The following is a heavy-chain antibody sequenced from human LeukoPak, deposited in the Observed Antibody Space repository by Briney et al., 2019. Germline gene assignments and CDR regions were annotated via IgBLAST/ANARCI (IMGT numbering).Heavy chain of an antibody. CDR2: IKSKTDGGTT. J-gene: IGHJ1*01. CDR3: TSTSGYYTPGAEYFQH. D-gene: IGHD3-3*01. CDR1: GFTFSNAW. Sequence: GGSLRLSCAASGFTFSNAWMSWVRQAPGKGLEWVGRIKSKTDGGTTDYAAPVKGRFTISRDDSKNTLYLQMNSLKTEDTAVYYCTSTSGYYTPGAEYFQHWGQGTLVTVSS. V-gene: IGHV3-15*01.